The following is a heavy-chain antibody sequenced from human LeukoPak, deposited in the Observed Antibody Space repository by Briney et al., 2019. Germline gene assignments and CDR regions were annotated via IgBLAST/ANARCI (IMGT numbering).Heavy chain of an antibody. Sequence: GASVKVSCKASGYTFTGYYMHWVRQAPGQGLEWMGWINPNSGGTNYAQKLQGRVTMTRDTSISTAYMELSRLRSDDTAVYYCARSEVLLWFGEADWFDPWGQGTLVTVSS. CDR2: INPNSGGT. CDR3: ARSEVLLWFGEADWFDP. V-gene: IGHV1-2*02. D-gene: IGHD3-10*01. CDR1: GYTFTGYY. J-gene: IGHJ5*02.